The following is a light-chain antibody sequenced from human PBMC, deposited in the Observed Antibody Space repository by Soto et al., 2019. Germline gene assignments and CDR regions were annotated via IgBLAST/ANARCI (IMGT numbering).Light chain of an antibody. V-gene: IGKV3-20*01. CDR3: QQYGSSPQ. Sequence: EIALTQSPGTLSLSPGERATLSCRASQSVSSSYLAWYQQKPGQAPRLLIYGASSRATGIPDRFSGRGSGTDFPLTISRLEHEDFAVYYCQQYGSSPQFGPGTKVDIK. J-gene: IGKJ3*01. CDR1: QSVSSSY. CDR2: GAS.